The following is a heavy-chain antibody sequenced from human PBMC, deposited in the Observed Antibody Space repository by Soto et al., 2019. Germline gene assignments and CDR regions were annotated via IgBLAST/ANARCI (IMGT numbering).Heavy chain of an antibody. CDR3: ARDKSRDYYGSGSYYSGFDY. CDR2: ISSSSSYI. D-gene: IGHD3-10*01. J-gene: IGHJ4*02. CDR1: GFTFSSYS. Sequence: GGSLRLSCAASGFTFSSYSMNWVRQAPGKGLEWVSSISSSSSYIYYADSVKGRFTISRDNAKNSLYLQMNSLRAEDTAVYYCARDKSRDYYGSGSYYSGFDYWGQGTLVTVSS. V-gene: IGHV3-21*01.